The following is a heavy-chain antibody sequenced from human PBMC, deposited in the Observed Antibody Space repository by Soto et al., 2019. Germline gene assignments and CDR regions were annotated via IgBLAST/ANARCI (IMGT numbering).Heavy chain of an antibody. CDR3: TRRGSAGMRMVTQGDY. J-gene: IGHJ4*02. CDR2: IYHTGIT. Sequence: QVQLQESGPGLVKPSQTLSLTCTVSGDSMSSGGYYWNWIRQHPGRGLEWIGYIYHTGITDYNPSLKSRVTMSVDTSKNQFSLRLSSVTAADTAVYYCTRRGSAGMRMVTQGDYWGQGTLVSVSS. D-gene: IGHD3-16*01. CDR1: GDSMSSGGYY. V-gene: IGHV4-31*03.